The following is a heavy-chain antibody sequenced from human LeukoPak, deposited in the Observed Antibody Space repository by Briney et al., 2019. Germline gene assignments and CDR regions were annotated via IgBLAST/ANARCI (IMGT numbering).Heavy chain of an antibody. CDR1: GGSISSYY. Sequence: SETLSLTCTVSGGSISSYYWSWIRQPPGKGLEWIGYIYYSGSTNYNPSLKSRVTISVDTSKNQFSLKLSSVTAADTAVYYCARAPSDYGGNDYWGQGTLVTVSS. J-gene: IGHJ4*02. D-gene: IGHD4-23*01. CDR2: IYYSGST. CDR3: ARAPSDYGGNDY. V-gene: IGHV4-59*01.